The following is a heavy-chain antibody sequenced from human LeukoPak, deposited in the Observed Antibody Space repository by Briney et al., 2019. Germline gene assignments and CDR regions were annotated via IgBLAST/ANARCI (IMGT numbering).Heavy chain of an antibody. V-gene: IGHV4-59*01. CDR3: AGNTRWALDY. CDR2: IYYTGST. CDR1: GGSINNNY. J-gene: IGHJ4*02. Sequence: SGTLSLTCTVSGGSINNNYWSWIRQPPGKGLEWLGYIYYTGSTNYNPSLKSRVTISVDTSKNQFSLRLTSVTAADTAVYYCAGNTRWALDYWGQGTLITVSS. D-gene: IGHD1-26*01.